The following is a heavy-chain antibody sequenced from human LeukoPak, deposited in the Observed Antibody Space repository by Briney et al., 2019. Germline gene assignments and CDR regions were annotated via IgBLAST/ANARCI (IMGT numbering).Heavy chain of an antibody. CDR2: FHTDHGEM. Sequence: ASVKVSCKVTRYSLSQLSMHWVRQRAGQGLEWIAAFHTDHGEMIYAQSFQGRVIMTEDTDRNTAYMELSRLRSDDTAVYYCATGDFYAPGIFPPNTPDVWGQGTMVSVSS. J-gene: IGHJ3*01. CDR3: ATGDFYAPGIFPPNTPDV. D-gene: IGHD3-10*01. V-gene: IGHV1-24*01. CDR1: RYSLSQLS.